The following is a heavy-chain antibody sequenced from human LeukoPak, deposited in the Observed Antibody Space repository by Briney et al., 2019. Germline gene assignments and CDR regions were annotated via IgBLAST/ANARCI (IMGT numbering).Heavy chain of an antibody. J-gene: IGHJ6*02. CDR2: DSGSGSST. CDR3: AKAGRGYYYYYAMDV. CDR1: GFTFSSYA. V-gene: IGHV3-23*01. Sequence: PGGSLRLSCAASGFTFSSYAMSWVRQAPGKGLEWVSADSGSGSSTYYPDSVKGRFTISRDNSKNTLYLQMNSLRAEDTAVYYCAKAGRGYYYYYAMDVWGQGTTVTVSS.